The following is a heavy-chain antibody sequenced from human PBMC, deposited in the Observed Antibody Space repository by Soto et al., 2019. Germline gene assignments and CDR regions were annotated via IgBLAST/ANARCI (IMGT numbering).Heavy chain of an antibody. J-gene: IGHJ4*02. D-gene: IGHD2-15*01. V-gene: IGHV3-11*01. CDR2: ISGSGTTV. Sequence: GGSLRLSCVDSGFTFSDYYMSWIRQAPGRGLEWVAYISGSGTTVSFADSVKGRFTISRDNAKNSLFLLMDSLRAEDTAVYYCARRGYTDGFSRFDYWGQGTLVTVSS. CDR1: GFTFSDYY. CDR3: ARRGYTDGFSRFDY.